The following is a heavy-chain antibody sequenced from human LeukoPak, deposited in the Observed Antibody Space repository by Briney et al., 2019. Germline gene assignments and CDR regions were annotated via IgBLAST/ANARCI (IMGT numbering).Heavy chain of an antibody. CDR3: ASDYSNYLSDWFDP. CDR1: GFTFSSYS. J-gene: IGHJ5*02. V-gene: IGHV3-48*01. CDR2: ISSSSSTI. D-gene: IGHD4-11*01. Sequence: PGGSLRLSCAASGFTFSSYSMNWVHQAPGKGLEWVSYISSSSSTIYYADSVKGRFTISRDNAKNSLYLQMNSLRAEDTAVYYCASDYSNYLSDWFDPWGQGTLVTVSS.